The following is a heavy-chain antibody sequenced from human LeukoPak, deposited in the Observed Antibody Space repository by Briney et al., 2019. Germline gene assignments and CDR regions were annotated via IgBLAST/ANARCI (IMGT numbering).Heavy chain of an antibody. J-gene: IGHJ5*02. V-gene: IGHV2-5*02. Sequence: SGPTLVNPTQTLTLTCTFSGFSLSTSGVGVGWIRQPPGKALEWLALIYWDDDVRYSPSLKTRLTITKDTSKNQVVLTMTNMDPVDTATYYCAHRRHYGSGNYLNWFDPWGQGTLVTVSS. CDR3: AHRRHYGSGNYLNWFDP. CDR2: IYWDDDV. CDR1: GFSLSTSGVG. D-gene: IGHD3-10*01.